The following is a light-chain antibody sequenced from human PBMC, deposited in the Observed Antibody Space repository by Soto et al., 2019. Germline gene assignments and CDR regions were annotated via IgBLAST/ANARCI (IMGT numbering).Light chain of an antibody. CDR3: CSYAGTSLWV. CDR2: EGS. Sequence: QSALTQPASVSGSPGQSITISCTGTSSDVGSYNLVSWYQQHPGKAPKLMIYEGSKRPSGVSNRFSGSKSGNTASLTISGLPAEDEADYYCCSYAGTSLWVFGGGTKVTVL. J-gene: IGLJ3*02. CDR1: SSDVGSYNL. V-gene: IGLV2-23*01.